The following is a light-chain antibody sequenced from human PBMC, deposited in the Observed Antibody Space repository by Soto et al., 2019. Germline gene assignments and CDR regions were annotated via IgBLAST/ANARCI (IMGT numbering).Light chain of an antibody. CDR3: QQYNNRPET. CDR2: GAS. V-gene: IGKV3-15*01. J-gene: IGKJ1*01. CDR1: QSVSSN. Sequence: EIVMTQSPATLSVSPWERATLSCRASQSVSSNLAWYQQKPGQAPRLLIYGASTRATGIPGRFSGSGSGTEFTLSISSLQSEDFAVYYCQQYNNRPETFGQGTKVDIK.